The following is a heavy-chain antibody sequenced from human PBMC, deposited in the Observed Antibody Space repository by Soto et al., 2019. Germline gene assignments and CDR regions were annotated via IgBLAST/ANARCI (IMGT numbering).Heavy chain of an antibody. V-gene: IGHV4-59*02. CDR3: ARGTRATQYYYYFYGMDV. CDR2: ISYSGST. Sequence: SDTLSLTCTVSSGSVSTYYWTWIRQPPVKGLEWIGYISYSGSTNYNPSLKSRLTISLNTSKKHFSLKLSSVTAADREVYYCARGTRATQYYYYFYGMDVCRQGSTVTVS. CDR1: SGSVSTYY. J-gene: IGHJ6*02.